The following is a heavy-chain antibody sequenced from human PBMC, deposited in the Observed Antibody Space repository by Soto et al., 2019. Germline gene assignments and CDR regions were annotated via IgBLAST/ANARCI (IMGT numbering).Heavy chain of an antibody. CDR1: GFTFSSYG. CDR2: ISYDGSDK. J-gene: IGHJ6*02. V-gene: IGHV3-30*18. CDR3: AKDIRAAAGTGYYYYNGMDV. D-gene: IGHD6-13*01. Sequence: GSLRLSCAASGFTFSSYGIHWVRQAPGKGLEWVAVISYDGSDKYYADSVKGRFTISRDNPRNTLFLQMDSLRAEDTAIFYCAKDIRAAAGTGYYYYNGMDVWGQGTTVTVYS.